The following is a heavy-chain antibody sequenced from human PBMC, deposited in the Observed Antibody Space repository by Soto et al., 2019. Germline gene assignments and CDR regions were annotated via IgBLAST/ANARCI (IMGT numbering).Heavy chain of an antibody. CDR2: IYYSGST. CDR1: GGSISSGGYY. J-gene: IGHJ6*02. V-gene: IGHV4-31*03. CDR3: ARTPGGYSSGWEYYYYGMDV. Sequence: SETLSLTCTVSGGSISSGGYYWSWIRQHPGKGLEWIGYIYYSGSTYYNPSLKSRVTISVDTSKNQFSLKLSSVTAADTAVYYCARTPGGYSSGWEYYYYGMDVWGQGTTVTVSS. D-gene: IGHD5-18*01.